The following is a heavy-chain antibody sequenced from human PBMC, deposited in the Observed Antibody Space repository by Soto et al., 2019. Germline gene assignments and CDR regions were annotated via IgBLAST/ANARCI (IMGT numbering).Heavy chain of an antibody. CDR2: ISYDGSNK. J-gene: IGHJ6*02. Sequence: GGSLRLSCAASGFTFSSYAMHWVRQAPGKGLEWVAVISYDGSNKYYADSVKGRFTISRDNSKNTLYLQMNSLRAEDTAVYYCARDFSDSLLPYYYGMDVWGQGTTVTVSS. CDR1: GFTFSSYA. CDR3: ARDFSDSLLPYYYGMDV. V-gene: IGHV3-30-3*01. D-gene: IGHD3-3*01.